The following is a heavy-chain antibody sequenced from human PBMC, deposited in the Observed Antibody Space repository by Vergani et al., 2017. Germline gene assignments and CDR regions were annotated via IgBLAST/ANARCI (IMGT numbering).Heavy chain of an antibody. J-gene: IGHJ6*02. CDR2: IYHSGST. CDR3: ARHRGDNDRGGMDV. CDR1: GYSLSSTYY. D-gene: IGHD2-21*02. Sequence: QVQLQESGPGLVKPSETLSLTCAVSGYSLSSTYYWGCIRQPPGKGLEWIGSIYHSGSTYNNPSLKSRVTISVDTSKNQFSLKLSSVTAADTAVYYCARHRGDNDRGGMDVWGQGTTVTVSS. V-gene: IGHV4-38-2*01.